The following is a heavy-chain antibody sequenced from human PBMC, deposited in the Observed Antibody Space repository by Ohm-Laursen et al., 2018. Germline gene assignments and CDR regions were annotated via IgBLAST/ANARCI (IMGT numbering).Heavy chain of an antibody. CDR2: ISYDGSNK. D-gene: IGHD3-10*01. Sequence: SLRLSCSASGFTFSSYGMHWVRQAPGKGLEWVAVISYDGSNKYYADSVKGRFTISRDNSKNTLYLQMNSLRAEDTAVYYCAKDPYYGSALWGQGTLVTVSS. J-gene: IGHJ4*02. V-gene: IGHV3-30*18. CDR3: AKDPYYGSAL. CDR1: GFTFSSYG.